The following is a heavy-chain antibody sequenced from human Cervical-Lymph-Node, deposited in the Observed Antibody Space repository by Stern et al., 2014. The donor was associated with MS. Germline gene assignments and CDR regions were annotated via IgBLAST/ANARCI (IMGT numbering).Heavy chain of an antibody. V-gene: IGHV1-69*09. CDR3: AGGAPYYDFWSGSDWFDP. CDR2: VIRILGIA. CDR1: GSTFSRYT. D-gene: IGHD3-3*01. J-gene: IGHJ5*02. Sequence: VQLIDSGAKVKQTGTSVKVSCKDSGSTFSRYTISWVRQATGQQLEWMGRVIRILGIANDAQKCQGRVTITADKSTSTAYMELSSLRSEDTAVYYCAGGAPYYDFWSGSDWFDPWGQGTLVTVSS.